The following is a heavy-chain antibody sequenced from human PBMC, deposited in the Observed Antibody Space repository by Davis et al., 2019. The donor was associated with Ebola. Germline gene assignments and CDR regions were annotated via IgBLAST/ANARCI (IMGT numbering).Heavy chain of an antibody. J-gene: IGHJ6*02. CDR1: GFTFSTYS. CDR3: ARDRPLDFFFGDYYGMDV. CDR2: ISSDSDYI. Sequence: GESLKISCAASGFTFSTYSMSWVRQAPGTGLEWVSSISSDSDYIYYADSAKGRFTISRDNAKNSLYLQMNSLRAEDTAVYYCARDRPLDFFFGDYYGMDVSGQGTTVTVSS. D-gene: IGHD3-16*01. V-gene: IGHV3-21*01.